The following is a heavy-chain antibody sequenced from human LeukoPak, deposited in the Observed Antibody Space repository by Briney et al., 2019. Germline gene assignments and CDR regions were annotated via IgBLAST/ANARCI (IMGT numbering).Heavy chain of an antibody. D-gene: IGHD1-26*01. J-gene: IGHJ3*02. CDR3: GSGSSLHRDAFDI. V-gene: IGHV1-69*04. Sequence: SVKVSCKASGGTFSSYAISWVRQAPGQGLEWMGRIIPILGIANYAQKFQGRVTITADKSTSTAYMELSSLRSGDTAVYYCGSGSSLHRDAFDIWGQGTMVTVSS. CDR1: GGTFSSYA. CDR2: IIPILGIA.